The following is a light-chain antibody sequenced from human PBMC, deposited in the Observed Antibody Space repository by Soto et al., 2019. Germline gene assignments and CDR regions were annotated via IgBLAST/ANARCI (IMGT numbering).Light chain of an antibody. V-gene: IGKV3-15*01. CDR3: QQYNNWPPDRT. Sequence: EIVMTQSPATLSVSPGERTTLSCRASQSVSSNLAWYQQKTGQAPRLLIYGASTRATGIPARFSGSGSGTEFTLTISSLHSEDFAVYYCQQYNNWPPDRTFGQGTKVEIK. CDR1: QSVSSN. J-gene: IGKJ1*01. CDR2: GAS.